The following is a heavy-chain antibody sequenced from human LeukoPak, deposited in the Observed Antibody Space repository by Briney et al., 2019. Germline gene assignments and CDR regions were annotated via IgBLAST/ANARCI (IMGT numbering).Heavy chain of an antibody. J-gene: IGHJ4*02. CDR2: IGSSGSYI. CDR1: GFTFSTYS. CDR3: ARDSWPCDSGYDWSICLIDY. D-gene: IGHD5-12*01. Sequence: GGSLRLSCAASGFTFSTYSMNWVRQAPGKGLEWVSSIGSSGSYIYYADSLKGRFTISRDNAKNSLYLQMNSLRAEDTAVYYCARDSWPCDSGYDWSICLIDYWGQGTLVTVSS. V-gene: IGHV3-21*01.